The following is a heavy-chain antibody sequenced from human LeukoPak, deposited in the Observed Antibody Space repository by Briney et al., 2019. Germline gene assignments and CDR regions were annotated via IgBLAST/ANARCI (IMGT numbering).Heavy chain of an antibody. D-gene: IGHD3-10*01. V-gene: IGHV3-23*01. CDR1: GFTFSSYA. CDR3: AKVLWFGELFVGDNWFDP. Sequence: GGSLRLSCAASGFTFSSYAMSWVRQAPGKGLEWVSAISGSGGSTYYADSVKGRFTISRDNSKNTLYLQMNSLRAEDTAVYYCAKVLWFGELFVGDNWFDPWGQGTLVTVSS. CDR2: ISGSGGST. J-gene: IGHJ5*02.